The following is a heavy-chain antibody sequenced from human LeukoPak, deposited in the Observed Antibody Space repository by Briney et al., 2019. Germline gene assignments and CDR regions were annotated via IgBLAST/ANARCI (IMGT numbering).Heavy chain of an antibody. CDR3: AKARHYGSGSYYINYYYYYMDV. CDR1: WVTFCSHS. D-gene: IGHD3-10*01. V-gene: IGHV3-23*01. CDR2: LCGSGDST. J-gene: IGHJ6*03. Sequence: PGGGPRISLASSWVTFCSHSLSWGRPGPGEGVGWVSALCGSGDSTYYADSVKGRFTISRDNSKNTLYLQMNSLRAEDTAIYYCAKARHYGSGSYYINYYYYYMDVWGKGTTVTVSS.